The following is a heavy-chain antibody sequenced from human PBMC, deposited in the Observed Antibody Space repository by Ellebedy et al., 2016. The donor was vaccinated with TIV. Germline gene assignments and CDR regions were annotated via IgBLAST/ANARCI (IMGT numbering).Heavy chain of an antibody. V-gene: IGHV5-51*01. CDR3: ARQSQDSGYDILGYGMDV. D-gene: IGHD5-12*01. CDR1: GYSFTSYW. CDR2: IYPGDSDT. J-gene: IGHJ6*02. Sequence: GESLKISCRGSGYSFTSYWIGWVRQMPGKGLEWMGIIYPGDSDTRYSPSFQGQVTISADKSISTAYLQWSSLKASDTAMYYCARQSQDSGYDILGYGMDVWGQGNTVTVSS.